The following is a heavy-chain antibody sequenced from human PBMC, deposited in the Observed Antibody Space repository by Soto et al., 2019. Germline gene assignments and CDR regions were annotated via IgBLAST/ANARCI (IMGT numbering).Heavy chain of an antibody. CDR3: ARLGDYYGSGSYLGYYYYYGMDV. CDR2: ISAYNGHT. J-gene: IGHJ6*02. V-gene: IGHV1-18*01. Sequence: ASVKVSCKASGYTFISYGISWVRQAPGQGLEWMGWISAYNGHTNYAPKLQGRVTMTTDTSTSTAYMELRSLRSDDTAVYYCARLGDYYGSGSYLGYYYYYGMDVWGQGTTVTAP. CDR1: GYTFISYG. D-gene: IGHD3-10*01.